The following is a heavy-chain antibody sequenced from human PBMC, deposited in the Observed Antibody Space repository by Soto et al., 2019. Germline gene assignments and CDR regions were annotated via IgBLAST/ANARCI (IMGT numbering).Heavy chain of an antibody. D-gene: IGHD3-9*01. V-gene: IGHV3-48*04. J-gene: IGHJ4*02. Sequence: GGFLRLSCVASGFTFSRYSMVWVRQAPGKGLEWISYIFVSSTPINYADSVEGRFTVSRDNAQNSVFLLMNSLRAEDTGVYYCARDKDWAFDYWGQGTLVTVSS. CDR1: GFTFSRYS. CDR2: IFVSSTPI. CDR3: ARDKDWAFDY.